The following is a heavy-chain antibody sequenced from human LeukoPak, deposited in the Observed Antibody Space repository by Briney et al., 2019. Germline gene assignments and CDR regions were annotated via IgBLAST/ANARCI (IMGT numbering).Heavy chain of an antibody. CDR3: ARARYDYVWGSYRYYYYYYMDV. D-gene: IGHD3-16*02. Sequence: SETLSLTCTVSGGSISSSSYYWGWLRQPPGKGLEWIGSIYYSGSTYYNPSLKSRVTISVDTSKNQFSLKLSSVTAADTAVYYCARARYDYVWGSYRYYYYYYMDVWGKGTMVTVSS. CDR2: IYYSGST. V-gene: IGHV4-39*07. J-gene: IGHJ6*03. CDR1: GGSISSSSYY.